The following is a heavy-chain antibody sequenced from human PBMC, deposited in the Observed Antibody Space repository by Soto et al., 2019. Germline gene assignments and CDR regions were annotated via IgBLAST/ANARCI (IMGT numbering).Heavy chain of an antibody. CDR3: ARRTSSISPGC. Sequence: GGSLRLSCAASGFTFSTYSMNWVRQAPGKGLEWVSYINSTGSIKYYAGSVKGRFTISRDNAKNSLYLQMNSLRAEDTAVYYCARRTSSISPGCWGQGTLVTVX. J-gene: IGHJ1*01. CDR1: GFTFSTYS. CDR2: INSTGSIK. D-gene: IGHD2-2*01. V-gene: IGHV3-48*01.